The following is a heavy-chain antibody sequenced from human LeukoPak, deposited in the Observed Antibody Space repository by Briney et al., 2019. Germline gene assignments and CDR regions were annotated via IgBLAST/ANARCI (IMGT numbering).Heavy chain of an antibody. J-gene: IGHJ4*02. D-gene: IGHD6-19*01. CDR2: INHSGST. CDR3: AREVTSGLYLLDY. CDR1: GGSISSGSYY. Sequence: KPSQTLSLTCTVSGGSISSGSYYWSWIRQPPGKGLEWIGEINHSGSTNYNPSLKSRVTISVDTSKNQFSLQLSSVTAADTAVYYCAREVTSGLYLLDYWGQGTLVTVSS. V-gene: IGHV4-39*07.